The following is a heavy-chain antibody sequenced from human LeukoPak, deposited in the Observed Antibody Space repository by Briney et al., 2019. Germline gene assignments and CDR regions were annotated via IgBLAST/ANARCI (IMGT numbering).Heavy chain of an antibody. Sequence: SETLSLTCTVSGDSMNNYYWTWMRQPAGKGLEWIGRIYISGNTMYNPSLQSRVAMSLDTSKNHFSLKLRSVTAADTAVYFCARGGVLHTYFDYWGQGTLVSVSS. CDR3: ARGGVLHTYFDY. J-gene: IGHJ4*02. D-gene: IGHD3-16*01. V-gene: IGHV4-4*07. CDR2: IYISGNT. CDR1: GDSMNNYY.